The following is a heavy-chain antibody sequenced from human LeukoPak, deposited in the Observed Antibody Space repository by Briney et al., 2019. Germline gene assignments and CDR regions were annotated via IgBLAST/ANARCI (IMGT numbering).Heavy chain of an antibody. V-gene: IGHV4-34*01. D-gene: IGHD1-26*01. Sequence: SETLSLTCAVYGGSFSGYYWSWIRQPPGKGLEWIGEINHSGSTNYNPSLKSRVTISVDTSKNQFSLKLSSVTAADTAVYYCARVSGSYYPGWFDPWGQGTLVTVSS. CDR3: ARVSGSYYPGWFDP. J-gene: IGHJ5*02. CDR2: INHSGST. CDR1: GGSFSGYY.